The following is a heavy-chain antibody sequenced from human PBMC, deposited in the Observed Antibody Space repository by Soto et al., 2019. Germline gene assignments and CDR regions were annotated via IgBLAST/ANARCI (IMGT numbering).Heavy chain of an antibody. CDR1: GYTFTSYY. V-gene: IGHV1-46*01. CDR3: ARDRSLLWFGDAAVGAFDI. D-gene: IGHD3-10*01. J-gene: IGHJ3*02. Sequence: VASVKVSCKASGYTFTSYYMHWVRQAPGQGLEWMGIINPSGGSTSYAQKFQGRVTMTRDTSTSTVYMELSSLRAEDTAVYYCARDRSLLWFGDAAVGAFDIWGQGTMVTVSS. CDR2: INPSGGST.